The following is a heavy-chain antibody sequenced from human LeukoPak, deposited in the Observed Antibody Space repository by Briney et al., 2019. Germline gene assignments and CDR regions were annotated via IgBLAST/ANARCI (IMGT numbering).Heavy chain of an antibody. Sequence: PGGSLRLSCAASGFTFHDYAMHWVRQAPGKGLEWVSGINWNSGSIGYADSVKGRFTISRDNAKNSLYLQMNSLRAEDTAVYFCAKRGVVIRVILVGFHKEAYYFDSWGQGALVTVSS. CDR1: GFTFHDYA. CDR2: INWNSGSI. CDR3: AKRGVVIRVILVGFHKEAYYFDS. J-gene: IGHJ4*02. V-gene: IGHV3-9*01. D-gene: IGHD3-22*01.